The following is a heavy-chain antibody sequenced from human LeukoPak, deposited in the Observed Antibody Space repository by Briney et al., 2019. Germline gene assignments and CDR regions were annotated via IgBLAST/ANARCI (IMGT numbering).Heavy chain of an antibody. D-gene: IGHD5-18*01. Sequence: PGGSLRLSCAASGFTVSSSYMIWVRQAPGKGLEWVSVIYSGGTTYYADSVKGRFTISRDNSRNTLSLQMNSLRAEDTAVYFCARGRGYSHSNWVDPWGQGTLVTVSS. CDR3: ARGRGYSHSNWVDP. CDR1: GFTVSSSY. V-gene: IGHV3-53*01. J-gene: IGHJ5*02. CDR2: IYSGGTT.